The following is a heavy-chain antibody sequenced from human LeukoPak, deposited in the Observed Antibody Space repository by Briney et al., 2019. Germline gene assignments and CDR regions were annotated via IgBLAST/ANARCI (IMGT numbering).Heavy chain of an antibody. D-gene: IGHD5-18*01. CDR3: ARELWSYHFDY. CDR1: GFTFSSYE. J-gene: IGHJ4*02. CDR2: ISSSGSTI. V-gene: IGHV3-48*03. Sequence: GGSLRLSCAASGFTFSSYEMNWVRQAPGKGLEWVSYISSSGSTIYYADSVKGRFTISRDNAKNSLYLQMNSLRAEDTAVYYCARELWSYHFDYWGQGTLVTVSS.